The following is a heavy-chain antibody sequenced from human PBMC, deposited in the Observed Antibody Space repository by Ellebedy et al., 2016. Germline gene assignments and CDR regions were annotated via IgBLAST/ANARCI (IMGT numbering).Heavy chain of an antibody. Sequence: SETLSLXXTVSGGSISSGGYYWSWIRQHPGKGLEWIGYIYYSGSTYYNPSLESRITMSVDTSKNQFSLKLYSVTAADTAVYYCARALRYFDWSFDYWGQGTLVTVSS. V-gene: IGHV4-31*03. CDR1: GGSISSGGYY. CDR2: IYYSGST. CDR3: ARALRYFDWSFDY. J-gene: IGHJ4*02. D-gene: IGHD3-9*01.